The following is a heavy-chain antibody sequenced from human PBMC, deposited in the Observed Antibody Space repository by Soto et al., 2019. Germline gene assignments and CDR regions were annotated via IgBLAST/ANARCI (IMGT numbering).Heavy chain of an antibody. Sequence: GASVKVSCKASGYTFTSYYMHWVRQAPGQGLEWMGIINPSGGSTSYAQKFQGRVTMTRDTSTSTVYMELSSLRSEDTAVYYCARDPDRLPLGYYGMDVWGQGTTVTVSS. D-gene: IGHD3-16*01. CDR3: ARDPDRLPLGYYGMDV. CDR1: GYTFTSYY. V-gene: IGHV1-46*01. CDR2: INPSGGST. J-gene: IGHJ6*02.